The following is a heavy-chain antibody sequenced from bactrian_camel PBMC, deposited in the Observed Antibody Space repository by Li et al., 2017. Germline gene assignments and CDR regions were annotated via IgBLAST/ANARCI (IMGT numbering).Heavy chain of an antibody. CDR2: IDSDGST. CDR3: AANSRSFGSPARALTIDAFTD. V-gene: IGHV3S9*01. Sequence: HVQLVESGGGSVQAGGSLRLSCAASGYTASRSRYCMGWFRQAPGQAREGIASIDSDGSTTYIDSVKDRFTISRDNTKNTLYLQMNSLQPEDTAMYFCAANSRSFGSPARALTIDAFTDWGQGTQVTVS. CDR1: GYTASRSRYC. D-gene: IGHD1*01. J-gene: IGHJ4*01.